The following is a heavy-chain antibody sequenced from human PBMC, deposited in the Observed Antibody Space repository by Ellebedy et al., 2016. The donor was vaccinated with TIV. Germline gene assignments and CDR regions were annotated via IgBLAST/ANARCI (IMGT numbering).Heavy chain of an antibody. CDR3: VGFGVFNL. V-gene: IGHV3-7*01. J-gene: IGHJ5*02. CDR1: GFPFSGYS. D-gene: IGHD3-3*01. Sequence: GESLKISCVASGFPFSGYSMSWVRQAPGKGLEWVAHIKTDGSETYYVDSVKGRFTISRENAKNALFLQMDGLGVDDSAVYYCVGFGVFNLWGQGAPVTVSS. CDR2: IKTDGSET.